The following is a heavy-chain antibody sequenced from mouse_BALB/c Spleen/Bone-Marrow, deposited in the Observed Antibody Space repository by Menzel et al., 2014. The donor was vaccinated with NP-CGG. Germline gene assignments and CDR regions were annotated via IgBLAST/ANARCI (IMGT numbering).Heavy chain of an antibody. CDR3: ARGTFDY. CDR1: GYTFTSYW. V-gene: IGHV1S81*02. Sequence: VQLQQSGAGLVTPGASVKLSCKASGYTFTSYWMNWFRPGPGQGLEWIGEINPSNGRTNYNEKFKSKATLTVDKSSSTAYMQLSSLTAEDSAVYYCARGTFDYWGQGTTLAVST. CDR2: INPSNGRT. J-gene: IGHJ2*01.